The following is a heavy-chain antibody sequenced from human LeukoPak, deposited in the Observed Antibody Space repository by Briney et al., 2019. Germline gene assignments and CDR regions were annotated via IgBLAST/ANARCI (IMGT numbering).Heavy chain of an antibody. Sequence: GGSLRLSCAASGFTFSTYGMNWVRQAPGKGLEWISYISSSSSAIQYADSVKGRFTISRDNDKNSLYLQMNSLRAEDTAVYYCTRDSGRRRGVFNIDYWGQGTLVTVSS. CDR3: TRDSGRRRGVFNIDY. V-gene: IGHV3-48*01. J-gene: IGHJ4*02. D-gene: IGHD3-10*01. CDR1: GFTFSTYG. CDR2: ISSSSSAI.